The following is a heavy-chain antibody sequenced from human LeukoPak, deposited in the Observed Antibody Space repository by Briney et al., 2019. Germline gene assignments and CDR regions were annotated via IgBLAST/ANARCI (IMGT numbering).Heavy chain of an antibody. V-gene: IGHV4-61*01. D-gene: IGHD3-10*01. CDR3: ARAAGDSPPYYYYMDV. CDR2: ISYSGST. J-gene: IGHJ6*03. Sequence: SETLSLTCTVSGYSISSGYYWGWIRQPPGKGLEWIGYISYSGSTNYSPSLKSRVTISVDTSKNQFSLKLSSVTAADTAVYYCARAAGDSPPYYYYMDVWGKGTTVTVSS. CDR1: GYSISSGYY.